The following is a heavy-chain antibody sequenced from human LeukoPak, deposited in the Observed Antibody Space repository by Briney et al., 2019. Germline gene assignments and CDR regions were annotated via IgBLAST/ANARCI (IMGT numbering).Heavy chain of an antibody. V-gene: IGHV1-8*03. J-gene: IGHJ4*02. Sequence: ASVKVSCKASGYTFTSYDINWVRQATGRGLEWMGWMNPNSGNTGYAQKFQGRVTITRNTSISTAYMELSSLRSEDTAVYYCARSLRFLEWLYRAPCFGYWGQGTLVTVSS. CDR3: ARSLRFLEWLYRAPCFGY. CDR1: GYTFTSYD. CDR2: MNPNSGNT. D-gene: IGHD3-3*01.